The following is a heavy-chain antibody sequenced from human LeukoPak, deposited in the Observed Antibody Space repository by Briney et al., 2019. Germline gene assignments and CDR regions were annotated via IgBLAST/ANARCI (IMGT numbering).Heavy chain of an antibody. J-gene: IGHJ2*01. CDR1: GYRFTSYW. D-gene: IGHD7-27*01. Sequence: KPGESLKISCKGSGYRFTSYWIGWVRQMPGKGLEWMGIIYPGDSDTRYSPSLQGQVTISADKSISIAYLQWSSLKASDTAMYYCARTPELGDENWYFDLWGRGTLVTVSS. CDR3: ARTPELGDENWYFDL. CDR2: IYPGDSDT. V-gene: IGHV5-51*03.